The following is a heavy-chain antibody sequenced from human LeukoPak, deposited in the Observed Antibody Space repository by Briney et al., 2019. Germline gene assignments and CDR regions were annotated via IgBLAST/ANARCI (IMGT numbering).Heavy chain of an antibody. CDR1: GGSICSGSYY. V-gene: IGHV4-61*02. Sequence: PSETLSLTCTVSGGSICSGSYYWSWIRQPAGKGLEWIGRIYTSGSTNYNPSLKSRVTISVDTSKNQFSLKLSSVTAPDTAVYYCARVCLPQYYFDYWGQGTLVTVSS. D-gene: IGHD2-2*01. J-gene: IGHJ4*02. CDR3: ARVCLPQYYFDY. CDR2: IYTSGST.